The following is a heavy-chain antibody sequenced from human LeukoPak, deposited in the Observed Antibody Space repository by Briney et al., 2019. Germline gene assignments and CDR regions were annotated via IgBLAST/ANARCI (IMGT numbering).Heavy chain of an antibody. CDR3: AKLADGHHQFDY. CDR1: GYSFTTYW. CDR2: IYPGGSDT. Sequence: GESLKISCKGSGYSFTTYWIGWVRQMPGKGLEWMGIIYPGGSDTRYSPPFQDQVTISADKSISTAYLQWSSLKASDTAMYYCAKLADGHHQFDYWGQGTLVTVSS. V-gene: IGHV5-51*01. D-gene: IGHD5-24*01. J-gene: IGHJ4*02.